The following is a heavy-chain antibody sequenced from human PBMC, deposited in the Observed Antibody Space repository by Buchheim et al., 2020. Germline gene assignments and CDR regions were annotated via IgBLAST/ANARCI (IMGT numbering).Heavy chain of an antibody. Sequence: QVQLQESGPGPLKPSETLSLTCTVSGGSMRSYYWSWIRQPPGKGLEWIGNIYYSGSSNYNPSLKSRLTLSVATSNNQFSLKLSSVTTADTAVYYCARYNYDSSGYYGPFDSWGQGTL. CDR3: ARYNYDSSGYYGPFDS. V-gene: IGHV4-59*01. D-gene: IGHD3-22*01. CDR2: IYYSGSS. J-gene: IGHJ4*02. CDR1: GGSMRSYY.